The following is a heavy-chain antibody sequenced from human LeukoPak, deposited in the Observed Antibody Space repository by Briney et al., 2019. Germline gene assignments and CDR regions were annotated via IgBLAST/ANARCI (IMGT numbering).Heavy chain of an antibody. D-gene: IGHD6-13*01. CDR2: ISGSGGST. J-gene: IGHJ4*02. CDR1: GFTFSSYA. Sequence: GGSLRLSCAASGFTFSSYARSWVRQAPGKGLEWVSAISGSGGSTYYADSVKGRFTISRDNSKNTLYLQMNSLRAEDTAVYYCAKDLLAAAVLYYFDYWGQGTLVTVSS. V-gene: IGHV3-23*01. CDR3: AKDLLAAAVLYYFDY.